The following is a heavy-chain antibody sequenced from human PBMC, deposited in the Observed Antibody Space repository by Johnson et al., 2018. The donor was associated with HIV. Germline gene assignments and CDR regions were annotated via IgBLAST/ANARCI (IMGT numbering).Heavy chain of an antibody. CDR3: AMRGNWNDLKSAFDI. J-gene: IGHJ3*02. D-gene: IGHD1-1*01. CDR1: GFTFSDYY. CDR2: ISSSGSTM. Sequence: QVQLVESGGGVVRPGGSLRLSCAASGFTFSDYYMTWIRQAPGKGLEWVSYISSSGSTMYYADSVKGRFTISRDNAKNSLYLQMNSLRAEDTAVYHCAMRGNWNDLKSAFDIWGQGTMVTVSS. V-gene: IGHV3-11*04.